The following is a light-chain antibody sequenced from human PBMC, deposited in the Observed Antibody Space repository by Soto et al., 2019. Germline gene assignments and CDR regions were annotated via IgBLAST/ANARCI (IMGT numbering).Light chain of an antibody. CDR2: GAS. CDR3: QQYGSSGT. Sequence: EIVLTPSPGTLSLSPGERATLYCRASQSVSSSYLAWYQPKPGQAPRLLIYGASNRATGIPDRFSGSGSGTDFTLTISRLEPEDFAVYYCQQYGSSGTFGQGTKVDIK. J-gene: IGKJ1*01. V-gene: IGKV3-20*01. CDR1: QSVSSSY.